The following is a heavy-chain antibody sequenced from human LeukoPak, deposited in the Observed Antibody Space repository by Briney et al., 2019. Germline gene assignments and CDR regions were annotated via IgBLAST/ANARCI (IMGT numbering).Heavy chain of an antibody. V-gene: IGHV3-53*01. D-gene: IGHD5-18*01. J-gene: IGHJ4*02. CDR2: IYSDGST. CDR3: ARSKLGYSYVLDY. Sequence: PGGSLRLSCAASGFTVSSNYMSWVRQAPGEGLEWVSIIYSDGSTYYVDSVKGRFTISRDNSKNTLYLQMNSLRAEDTAVYYCARSKLGYSYVLDYWGQGTLVTVSS. CDR1: GFTVSSNY.